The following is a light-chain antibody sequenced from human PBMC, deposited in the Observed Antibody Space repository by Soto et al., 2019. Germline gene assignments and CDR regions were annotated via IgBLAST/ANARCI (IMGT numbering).Light chain of an antibody. Sequence: QSALTQPASVSGSPGQSITISCTGTSSDVGDNNYVSWYQQHPGKAPKLMIYDVTHRPSGISNRFSGSKSGNTASLTISGLQAEDGADYYCSSYTSSSTLYVFGTGTKRTVL. CDR1: SSDVGDNNY. CDR2: DVT. CDR3: SSYTSSSTLYV. J-gene: IGLJ1*01. V-gene: IGLV2-14*01.